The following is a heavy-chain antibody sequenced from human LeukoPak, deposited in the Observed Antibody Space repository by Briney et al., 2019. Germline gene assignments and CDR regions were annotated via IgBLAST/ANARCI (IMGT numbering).Heavy chain of an antibody. CDR3: ARVTRDSNGWYHFDS. J-gene: IGHJ4*02. CDR1: GFTFNSYD. Sequence: GGSLRLSCAASGFTFNSYDMHWVRQATGKGLEWVSGIGPTGAPYYPGSVKGRFTISRENAKNSLYLQMNSPTAGDTAVYYCARVTRDSNGWYHFDSWGQGTLVAVSS. CDR2: IGPTGAP. V-gene: IGHV3-13*05. D-gene: IGHD6-19*01.